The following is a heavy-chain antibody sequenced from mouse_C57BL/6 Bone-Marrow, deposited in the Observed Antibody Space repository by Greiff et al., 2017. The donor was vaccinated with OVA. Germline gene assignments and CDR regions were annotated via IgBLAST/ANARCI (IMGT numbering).Heavy chain of an antibody. Sequence: QVQLQQPGTELVKPGASVKLSCKASGYTFTSYWMHWVKQRPGQGLEWIGNINPSNGGTNYNEKFKSKATLTVDNSTSTAYMQLNSLTSEDSAVYYCAGAWVTGSYAMDYWGQGTSVTVSS. V-gene: IGHV1-53*01. D-gene: IGHD4-1*01. CDR2: INPSNGGT. CDR3: AGAWVTGSYAMDY. J-gene: IGHJ4*01. CDR1: GYTFTSYW.